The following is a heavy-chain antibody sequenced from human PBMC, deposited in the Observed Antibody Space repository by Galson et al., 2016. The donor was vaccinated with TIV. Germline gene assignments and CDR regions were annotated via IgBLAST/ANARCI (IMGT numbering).Heavy chain of an antibody. Sequence: PGLSCAASGFIFSNAWMSWVRQAPGKGLEWVGRIKSNFDGGTTDYAAPVKGRFTISRHDSKNTLFLQMNRLKTEDTAVYYCTTELGYCSGGYCYYFDYWGQGTLVTVSS. CDR1: GFIFSNAW. CDR3: TTELGYCSGGYCYYFDY. D-gene: IGHD2-15*01. CDR2: IKSNFDGGTT. J-gene: IGHJ4*02. V-gene: IGHV3-15*01.